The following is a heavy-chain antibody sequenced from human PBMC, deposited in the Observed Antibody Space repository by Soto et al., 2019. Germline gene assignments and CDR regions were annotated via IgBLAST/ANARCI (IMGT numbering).Heavy chain of an antibody. CDR3: AKDRSPGVAGLFDY. CDR1: GFTLSNYA. V-gene: IGHV3-23*01. CDR2: ISVSGGST. J-gene: IGHJ4*02. Sequence: GGSLRLSCAASGFTLSNYAMRWVRQAPGKGLEWVSAISVSGGSTYYADSVKGRFTISRDNSKNTLYLQMKSLRAEDTAVYYCAKDRSPGVAGLFDYWGQGTLVTVSS. D-gene: IGHD6-19*01.